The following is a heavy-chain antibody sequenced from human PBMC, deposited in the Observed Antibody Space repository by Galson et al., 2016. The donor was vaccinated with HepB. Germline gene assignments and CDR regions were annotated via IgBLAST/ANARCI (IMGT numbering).Heavy chain of an antibody. CDR1: GGTLNSYA. D-gene: IGHD3-3*01. Sequence: QSGAAVKKPGESLKISCKASGGTLNSYADNWMRQAPGQGIEWLGGIIPVLNVTHYSQKFPGRITIVADTSTSTSYMILSSLRAEDTAIYYCARGSLVERFSEWLPHCLDPWGQGTLVTVSS. CDR2: IIPVLNVT. J-gene: IGHJ5*02. CDR3: ARGSLVERFSEWLPHCLDP. V-gene: IGHV1-69*10.